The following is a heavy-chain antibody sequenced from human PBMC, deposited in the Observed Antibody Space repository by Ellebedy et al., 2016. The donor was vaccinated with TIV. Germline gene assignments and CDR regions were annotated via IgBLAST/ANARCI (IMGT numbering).Heavy chain of an antibody. CDR2: IYWDGDK. Sequence: SGPTLVKPTQTLTLTCTFSGFSLTTRGVGVGWIRQPPGKALEWHALIYWDGDKRFSPSLKRRLTLTKGTSENQVVLPLTNMDPVDTDTYFCVHGEAARPGWYFHSWGQGTLVTVSS. D-gene: IGHD6-6*01. CDR3: VHGEAARPGWYFHS. J-gene: IGHJ4*02. CDR1: GFSLTTRGVG. V-gene: IGHV2-5*02.